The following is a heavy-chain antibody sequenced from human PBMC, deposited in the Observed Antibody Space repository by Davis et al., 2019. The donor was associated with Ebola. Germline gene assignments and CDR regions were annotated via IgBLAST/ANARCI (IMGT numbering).Heavy chain of an antibody. D-gene: IGHD2-2*01. CDR2: IKQDGSEK. J-gene: IGHJ5*02. V-gene: IGHV3-7*01. CDR1: GFTFSSYA. CDR3: ARDPFIVVVPAAGGWFDP. Sequence: GESLKISCAASGFTFSSYAMHWVRQAPGKGLEWVANIKQDGSEKYYVDSVKGRFTISRDNAKNSLYLQMNSLRAEDTAVYYCARDPFIVVVPAAGGWFDPWGQGTLVTVSS.